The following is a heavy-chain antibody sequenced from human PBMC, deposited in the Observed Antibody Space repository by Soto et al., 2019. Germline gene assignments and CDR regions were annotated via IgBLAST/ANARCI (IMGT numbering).Heavy chain of an antibody. D-gene: IGHD3-10*01. CDR1: GGSISSGDYS. CDR3: ARATLVRGVIITYYFDY. J-gene: IGHJ4*02. V-gene: IGHV4-30-2*01. CDR2: IYHSGST. Sequence: QLQLQESGSGLVKPSQTLSLTCAVSGGSISSGDYSWSWIRQPPGKGLEWIGYIYHSGSTYYNPSLKSRVTISVDRSKNQFALKLNSVTAADTAVYYCARATLVRGVIITYYFDYWGQGTLVTVSS.